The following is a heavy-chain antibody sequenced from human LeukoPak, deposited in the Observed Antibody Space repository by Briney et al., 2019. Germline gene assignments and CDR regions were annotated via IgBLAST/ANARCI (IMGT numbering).Heavy chain of an antibody. D-gene: IGHD2-15*01. CDR3: ARDHVVDGLVFDY. J-gene: IGHJ4*02. Sequence: PGGSLRLSCTASGFTFSSHWMGWVRQAPGKGLEWVANINQDGSEKYYVDSVKGRFTISRDNAKNSLYLQMNSLRAEDTAIYYCARDHVVDGLVFDYWGQGALVTVSS. CDR2: INQDGSEK. V-gene: IGHV3-7*01. CDR1: GFTFSSHW.